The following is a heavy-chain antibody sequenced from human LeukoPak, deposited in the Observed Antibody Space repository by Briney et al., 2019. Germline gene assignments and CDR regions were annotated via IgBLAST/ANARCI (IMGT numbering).Heavy chain of an antibody. J-gene: IGHJ3*02. CDR2: IYPGDSDT. Sequence: GESLKISCKGSGYSFTSYWIGWVRQMPGKGLEWMGIIYPGDSDTRYSPSFQGQVTISADKSISTAYLQWSSLKASDTAMYYCARLSVIAVAGSSGIAFDIWGQGTMVTVSS. V-gene: IGHV5-51*01. D-gene: IGHD6-19*01. CDR3: ARLSVIAVAGSSGIAFDI. CDR1: GYSFTSYW.